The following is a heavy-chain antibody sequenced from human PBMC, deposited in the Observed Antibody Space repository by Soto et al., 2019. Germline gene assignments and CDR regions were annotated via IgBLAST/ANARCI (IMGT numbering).Heavy chain of an antibody. Sequence: EVQLVESGGALVQPGGSLRLSCAASGFKFNIYSMNWVRQAPGKGLEWSAYVTSDTITIKYGGSVKGRFTISRDNANNSVYLTMNSLSDEYMAVYYCASLVEGHFDYRGQGTVVTVSS. CDR3: ASLVEGHFDY. CDR1: GFKFNIYS. CDR2: VTSDTITI. J-gene: IGHJ4*02. D-gene: IGHD1-26*01. V-gene: IGHV3-48*02.